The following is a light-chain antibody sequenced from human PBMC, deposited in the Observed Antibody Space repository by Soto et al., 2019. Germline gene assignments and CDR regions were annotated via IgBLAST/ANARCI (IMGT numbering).Light chain of an antibody. Sequence: EIVLAQSPGTLSLSPGERATLSCRASQSVTNSFLAWYQQKPGQAPRLLIYGASRRATGIPGRFTGSGSGTDFTLTISRLAPEDFAVYYCQKYDTSPYDFGQGTKVEIK. CDR2: GAS. CDR3: QKYDTSPYD. CDR1: QSVTNSF. V-gene: IGKV3-20*01. J-gene: IGKJ2*01.